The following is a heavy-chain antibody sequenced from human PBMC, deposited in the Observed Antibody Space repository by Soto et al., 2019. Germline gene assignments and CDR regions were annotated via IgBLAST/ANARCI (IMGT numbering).Heavy chain of an antibody. D-gene: IGHD5-18*01. CDR2: INTYNGNT. J-gene: IGHJ4*02. CDR1: GYTFTRYG. Sequence: ASVKVSCKASGYTFTRYGIGWARQAPGQGLEWMGWINTYNGNTNYAQNVQGRVTLTTDTSTSTAYMELRSLRSNDTAMYYCARGTARSYTVMVYFDYWGQGPWSPSPQ. CDR3: ARGTARSYTVMVYFDY. V-gene: IGHV1-18*01.